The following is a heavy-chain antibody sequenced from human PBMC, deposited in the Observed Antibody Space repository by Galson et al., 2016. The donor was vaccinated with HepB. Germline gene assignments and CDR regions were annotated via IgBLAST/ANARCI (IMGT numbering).Heavy chain of an antibody. Sequence: SETLSLTCTVSGGTLGNYYWTWIRQPPGKGLEWIGYISYSGSPKYSPSLKSRVSISMDMSKNQFSLKLTSVTAADTAVYYCSRLVVPDLWGQGTLVAVSS. CDR1: GGTLGNYY. V-gene: IGHV4-59*08. CDR3: SRLVVPDL. J-gene: IGHJ4*02. D-gene: IGHD2-15*01. CDR2: ISYSGSP.